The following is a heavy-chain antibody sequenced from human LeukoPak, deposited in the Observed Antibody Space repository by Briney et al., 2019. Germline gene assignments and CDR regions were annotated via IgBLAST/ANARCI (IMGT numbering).Heavy chain of an antibody. CDR3: AKWTTSGAGIEY. CDR2: IKPDGSEK. J-gene: IGHJ4*02. V-gene: IGHV3-7*01. CDR1: GFTFSGNW. D-gene: IGHD2-8*02. Sequence: GGSLRLSCAASGFTFSGNWMAWVRQAPGKGLEWVANIKPDGSEKYYVDSVKGRLTIFRDNAENSLYLQMNSVRADDTALYYCAKWTTSGAGIEYWGQGTLVTVSS.